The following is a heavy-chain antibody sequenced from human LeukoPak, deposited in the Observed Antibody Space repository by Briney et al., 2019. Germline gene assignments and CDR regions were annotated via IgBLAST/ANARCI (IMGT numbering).Heavy chain of an antibody. CDR1: GFTFSEHY. CDR2: TRNKANGYTT. J-gene: IGHJ4*02. CDR3: ARNKGYGSSWTPFNS. Sequence: GGALRLSCAASGFTFSEHYMDWVRQAPGKGLEWVGRTRNKANGYTTEYAESVKGRFTISRDDSRNSLYLQIDSLKTEDTAVYYCARNKGYGSSWTPFNSWGQGTLVTVSS. V-gene: IGHV3-72*01. D-gene: IGHD6-13*01.